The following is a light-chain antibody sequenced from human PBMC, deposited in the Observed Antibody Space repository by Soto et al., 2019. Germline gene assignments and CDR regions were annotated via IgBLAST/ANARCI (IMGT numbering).Light chain of an antibody. CDR1: SSDVGGYNY. CDR3: SSYTSSSPFV. V-gene: IGLV2-14*03. J-gene: IGLJ1*01. CDR2: DVS. Sequence: QSALTQPASVSGSPGQSITISCTGTSSDVGGYNYVSWFQHHPGKAPKLIIYDVSDRPAGVSYRFSGSKSGNTASLTISGLQAGDEADYYCSSYTSSSPFVFGTGTKLTVL.